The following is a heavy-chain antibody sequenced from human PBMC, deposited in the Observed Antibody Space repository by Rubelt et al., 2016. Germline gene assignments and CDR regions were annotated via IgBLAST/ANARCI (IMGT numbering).Heavy chain of an antibody. J-gene: IGHJ4*02. Sequence: EVQLVESGGGLVQPGGSLRLSCAASGFIFSRYWMAWVSQAPGKGLEWGATIKQDGGEIYYADSVTGRFNISRANAKSSRYLQMNSLRAEDTAVYYCARAYCSGATCYSPDYWGQGTLVTVSS. CDR2: IKQDGGEI. V-gene: IGHV3-7*01. CDR1: GFIFSRYW. CDR3: ARAYCSGATCYSPDY. D-gene: IGHD2-15*01.